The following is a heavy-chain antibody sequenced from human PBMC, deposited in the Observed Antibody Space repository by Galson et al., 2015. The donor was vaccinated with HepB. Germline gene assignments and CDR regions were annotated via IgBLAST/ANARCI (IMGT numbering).Heavy chain of an antibody. CDR3: ARDLRGGCSSTSCYSYYYYGMDV. V-gene: IGHV1-46*01. D-gene: IGHD2-2*01. CDR1: GYTFTSYY. CDR2: INPSGGST. Sequence: SVKVSCKASGYTFTSYYMHWVRQAPGQGLEWMGIINPSGGSTSYAQKFQGRVTMTRDTSTSTVYMELSSLRSEDTAVYYCARDLRGGCSSTSCYSYYYYGMDVWGQGTTVTVSS. J-gene: IGHJ6*02.